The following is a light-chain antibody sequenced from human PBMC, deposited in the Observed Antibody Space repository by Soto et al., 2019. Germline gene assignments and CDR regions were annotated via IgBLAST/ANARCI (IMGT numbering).Light chain of an antibody. CDR2: DAS. CDR1: QSVSRY. J-gene: IGKJ2*01. CDR3: QQYSSTPHT. Sequence: EIALTQSPATLSLSPGERATLSCRASQSVSRYLAWYQQKPGQAPRLLIYDASNRATGIPDRFSGTGSGTDFTLIINRLEPEDFAVYYCQQYSSTPHTFGQGTKLEIK. V-gene: IGKV3-11*01.